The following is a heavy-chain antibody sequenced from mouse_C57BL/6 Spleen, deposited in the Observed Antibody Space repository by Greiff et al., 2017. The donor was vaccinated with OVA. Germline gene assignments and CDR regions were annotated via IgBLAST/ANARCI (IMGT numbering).Heavy chain of an antibody. CDR2: INPNNGGT. V-gene: IGHV1-26*01. CDR3: APSLFAY. J-gene: IGHJ3*01. CDR1: GYTFTDYY. Sequence: EVQLQQSGPELVKPGASVKISCKASGYTFTDYYMNWVKQSHGKSLEWIGDINPNNGGTSYNQKFKGKATLTVDKSSSTAYMELRSLTSEDSAVYYCAPSLFAYWGQGTLVTVSA.